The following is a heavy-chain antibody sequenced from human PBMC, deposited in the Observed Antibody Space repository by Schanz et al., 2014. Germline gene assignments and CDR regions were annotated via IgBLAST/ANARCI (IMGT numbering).Heavy chain of an antibody. CDR3: AKDVYRGYYSVSADS. J-gene: IGHJ5*01. CDR2: VRVDGSER. CDR1: GFTFGSYA. V-gene: IGHV3-30*02. Sequence: VQLLESGGGLVQPGGSLRLSCVGSGFTFGSYAMNWVRQAPGKGLEWVAFVRVDGSERYYADSVKGRFTISRDDSKSTLHLQMNSLRAEDTALYYCAKDVYRGYYSVSADSWGQGTLVSVSS. D-gene: IGHD5-12*01.